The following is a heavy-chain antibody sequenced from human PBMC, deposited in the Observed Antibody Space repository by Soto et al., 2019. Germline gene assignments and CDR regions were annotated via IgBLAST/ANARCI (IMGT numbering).Heavy chain of an antibody. J-gene: IGHJ6*02. Sequence: SETRSLTCSVSGGSISRGPYSWGPIRQPPGKGLEWIGTFHYSGRTYYSPSLESRVTISVDTSKNQFSLKVSSVTAADTAVFYCARLAGYCSGTSCYGYYGMDVWGQGTTVTVS. CDR2: FHYSGRT. D-gene: IGHD2-2*01. V-gene: IGHV4-39*01. CDR1: GGSISRGPYS. CDR3: ARLAGYCSGTSCYGYYGMDV.